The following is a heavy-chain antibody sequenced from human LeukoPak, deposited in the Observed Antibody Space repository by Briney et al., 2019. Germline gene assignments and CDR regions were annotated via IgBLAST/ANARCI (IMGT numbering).Heavy chain of an antibody. V-gene: IGHV3-23*01. CDR3: AKARGSGTYTFDY. CDR1: GFTFRGYA. J-gene: IGHJ4*02. D-gene: IGHD3-10*01. CDR2: ISDSGGST. Sequence: GGSLRLSCAASGFTFRGYAMSWARQAPGKGLEWVSTISDSGGSTFYADSVRGRFTFSRDNSKNTLYLQMNSLRADDTAVYYCAKARGSGTYTFDYWGQGTLVTVSS.